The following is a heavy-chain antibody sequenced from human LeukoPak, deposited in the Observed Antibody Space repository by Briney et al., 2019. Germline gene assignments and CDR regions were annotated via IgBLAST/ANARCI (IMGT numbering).Heavy chain of an antibody. V-gene: IGHV3-33*06. J-gene: IGHJ3*02. Sequence: GGSLRLSCAASGFTFSSYGMSWVRQAPGKGLEWVALIWFVGSNKYYADSGKGRCTISRHNSKNTLYLQMNSLRAEDTAVYFCAKEAGPLLIGETYDMWGQGTKVTVSS. CDR2: IWFVGSNK. CDR1: GFTFSSYG. CDR3: AKEAGPLLIGETYDM. D-gene: IGHD2-21*01.